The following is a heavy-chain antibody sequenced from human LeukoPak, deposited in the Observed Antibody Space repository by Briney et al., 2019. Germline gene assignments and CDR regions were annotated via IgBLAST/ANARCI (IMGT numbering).Heavy chain of an antibody. CDR1: GFTFSSYA. CDR3: ARRILVVPAANYYMDV. Sequence: GGSLRLSCAASGFTFSSYAMSWVRQAPGKGLEWVSAISGSGGSTYYADSVKGRFTISRDNAKNSLYLEMNSLRAEDTAVYYCARRILVVPAANYYMDVWGKGTTVTVSS. D-gene: IGHD2-2*01. V-gene: IGHV3-23*01. CDR2: ISGSGGST. J-gene: IGHJ6*03.